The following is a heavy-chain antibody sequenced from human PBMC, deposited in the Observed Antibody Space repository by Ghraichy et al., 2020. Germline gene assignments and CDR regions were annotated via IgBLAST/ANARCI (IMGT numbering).Heavy chain of an antibody. J-gene: IGHJ5*02. CDR3: ARVEVSYCSGGSCYFIWFDP. V-gene: IGHV4-61*01. D-gene: IGHD2-15*01. CDR2: IYYSGNT. CDR1: GGSVSSGSYY. Sequence: SETLSLTCTVSGGSVSSGSYYWTWIRQPPGKGLEWIGSIYYSGNTNYNPFLKSRVTISIDTSKNQFSLKLSSVTAADTAVYYCARVEVSYCSGGSCYFIWFDPWGQGALVTVSS.